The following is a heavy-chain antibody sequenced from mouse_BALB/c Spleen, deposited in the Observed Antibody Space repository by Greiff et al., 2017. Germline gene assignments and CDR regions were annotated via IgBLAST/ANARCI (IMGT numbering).Heavy chain of an antibody. CDR3: ARSDSSGHAMDY. V-gene: IGHV1S137*01. CDR1: GYTFTDYA. D-gene: IGHD3-2*01. Sequence: VQLQESRAELVRPGVSVKISCKGSGYTFTDYAMHWVKQSHAKSLEWIGVISTYYGDASYNQKFKGKATMTVDKSSSTAYMELARLTSEDSAIYYCARSDSSGHAMDYWGQGTSVTVSS. J-gene: IGHJ4*01. CDR2: ISTYYGDA.